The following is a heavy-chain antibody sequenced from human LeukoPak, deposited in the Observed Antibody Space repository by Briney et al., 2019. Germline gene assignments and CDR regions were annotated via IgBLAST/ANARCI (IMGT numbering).Heavy chain of an antibody. CDR3: ARVAVVDDSSGYYWEVFDY. J-gene: IGHJ4*02. V-gene: IGHV3-33*01. Sequence: GGSLRPSCEASGFTFSSYGRHWVRQAPAKGREWVAVIGKEGSNKYYADSVKGRFAISRDNSKNTPYLQMNSLRAEDTAVYYCARVAVVDDSSGYYWEVFDYWGQGTLVTVSS. D-gene: IGHD3-22*01. CDR2: IGKEGSNK. CDR1: GFTFSSYG.